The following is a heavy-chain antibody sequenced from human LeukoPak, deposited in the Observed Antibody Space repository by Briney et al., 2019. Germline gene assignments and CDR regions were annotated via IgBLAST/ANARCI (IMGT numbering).Heavy chain of an antibody. Sequence: ASVKVSCKASGYTFTGYYMHWVRQAPGQGLEWMGWINPNSGGTNYAQKFQGRVTMTRDTSISTAYMELSRLRSDDTALYYCARPRSVEWELPYYFDYWGQGTLVTVSS. J-gene: IGHJ4*02. V-gene: IGHV1-2*02. D-gene: IGHD1-26*01. CDR1: GYTFTGYY. CDR2: INPNSGGT. CDR3: ARPRSVEWELPYYFDY.